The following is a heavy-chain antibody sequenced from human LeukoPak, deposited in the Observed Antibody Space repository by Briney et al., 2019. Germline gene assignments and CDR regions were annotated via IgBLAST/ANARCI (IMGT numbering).Heavy chain of an antibody. Sequence: GESLKISCKGSGYSFTSYWISWVRQMPGKGLEWMGRIDPSDSYTNYSPSFQGHVTISADKSISTACLQWSSLKASDTAMYYCARDGAPYGSGSYKDYWGQGTLVTVSS. CDR2: IDPSDSYT. J-gene: IGHJ4*02. CDR3: ARDGAPYGSGSYKDY. D-gene: IGHD3-10*01. V-gene: IGHV5-10-1*01. CDR1: GYSFTSYW.